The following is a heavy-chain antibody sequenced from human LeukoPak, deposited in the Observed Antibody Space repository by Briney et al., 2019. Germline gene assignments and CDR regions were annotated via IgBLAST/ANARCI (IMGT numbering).Heavy chain of an antibody. Sequence: GGSLRLSCAASGFTFSGSAMHWVRQASGKGLEWVGRIRSKANSYATAYAASVKGRFTISRDDSKNTACPQMNSLKTEDTAVYYCTRVWNYYDSSGFDPWGQGTLVTVSS. CDR1: GFTFSGSA. D-gene: IGHD3-22*01. V-gene: IGHV3-73*01. CDR3: TRVWNYYDSSGFDP. J-gene: IGHJ5*02. CDR2: IRSKANSYAT.